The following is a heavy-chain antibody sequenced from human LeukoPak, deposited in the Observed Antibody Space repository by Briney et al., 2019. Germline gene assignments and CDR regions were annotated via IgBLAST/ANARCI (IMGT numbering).Heavy chain of an antibody. CDR3: ARMYYDYRSGYPH. J-gene: IGHJ4*02. V-gene: IGHV1-2*02. Sequence: ASVRVSCKASGYTFTDYYMHWVRQAPGQGLEWMGWINPDNGGTNYAQKFQGRVTMTRDTSITTAYMELSRLNSDDTAVYFCARMYYDYRSGYPHWGQGTLVTVSS. CDR2: INPDNGGT. D-gene: IGHD3-3*01. CDR1: GYTFTDYY.